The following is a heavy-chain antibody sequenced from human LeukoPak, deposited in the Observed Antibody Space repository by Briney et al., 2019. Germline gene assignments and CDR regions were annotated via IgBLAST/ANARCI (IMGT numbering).Heavy chain of an antibody. D-gene: IGHD5-24*01. Sequence: GGSLRLSCTASGFPFIEYSMNWVRQVPGKGLEWIAYIGIDSGNTKYADSVRGRFTISADKAKNSPCLQMNSLRVEDTAVYYCARDHNYAFDNWGQGTLVSVAS. J-gene: IGHJ4*02. CDR2: IGIDSGNT. CDR1: GFPFIEYS. CDR3: ARDHNYAFDN. V-gene: IGHV3-48*01.